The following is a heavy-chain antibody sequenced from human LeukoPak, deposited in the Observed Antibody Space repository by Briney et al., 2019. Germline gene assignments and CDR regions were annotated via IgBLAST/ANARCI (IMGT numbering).Heavy chain of an antibody. CDR3: AGLATVTTISPVVY. Sequence: PGGSLGLSCAASGITFSSYAMSWVRQAPGKGLEWVSSISGISGSAYYADSVKGRFTISRDNSKNTLYLQMNSLRAEDTAVYCCAGLATVTTISPVVYWGQGTLVTVSS. CDR1: GITFSSYA. CDR2: ISGISGSA. V-gene: IGHV3-23*01. D-gene: IGHD5-24*01. J-gene: IGHJ4*02.